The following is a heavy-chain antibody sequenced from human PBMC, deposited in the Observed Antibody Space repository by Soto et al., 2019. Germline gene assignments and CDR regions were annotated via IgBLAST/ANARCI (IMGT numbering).Heavy chain of an antibody. CDR2: ISGSGGST. Sequence: GGSLRLSCAASGFTFSSYAMSWVRQAPGKGLEWVSAISGSGGSTYYADSVKGRFAISRDNSKNTLYLQMNSLRAEDTAVYYCAKGIFHCGGDCYSDYWGQGTLVTVSS. CDR1: GFTFSSYA. D-gene: IGHD2-21*02. CDR3: AKGIFHCGGDCYSDY. J-gene: IGHJ4*02. V-gene: IGHV3-23*01.